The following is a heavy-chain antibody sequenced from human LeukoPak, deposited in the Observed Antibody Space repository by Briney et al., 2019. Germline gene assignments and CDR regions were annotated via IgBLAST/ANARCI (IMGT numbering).Heavy chain of an antibody. CDR2: IYHSGST. Sequence: SETLSLTCAVSGYSISGGYYWGWIRQPPGKGLEWIGSIYHSGSTYYNPSLKSRVTISVDTSKNQFSLKLSSVTAADTAVYYCASGSYYFDYWGQGTLVTVSS. CDR1: GYSISGGYY. J-gene: IGHJ4*02. V-gene: IGHV4-38-2*01. D-gene: IGHD1-26*01. CDR3: ASGSYYFDY.